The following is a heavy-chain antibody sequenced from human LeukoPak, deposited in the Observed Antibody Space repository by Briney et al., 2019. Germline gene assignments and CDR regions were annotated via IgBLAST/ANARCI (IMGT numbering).Heavy chain of an antibody. V-gene: IGHV3-30*18. J-gene: IGHJ4*02. D-gene: IGHD6-13*01. Sequence: GGSLRLSCAASGFTFSSYGMHWVRQAPGKGLEWVAVISYDGSNKYYADSVKGRFTISRDNSKNTLYLQMNSLRAEDTAVYYCAKVGSAAAGTFYLDYWGQGTLVTVSS. CDR1: GFTFSSYG. CDR2: ISYDGSNK. CDR3: AKVGSAAAGTFYLDY.